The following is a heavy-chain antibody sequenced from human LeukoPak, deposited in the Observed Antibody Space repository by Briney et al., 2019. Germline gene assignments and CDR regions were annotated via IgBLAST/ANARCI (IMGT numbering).Heavy chain of an antibody. V-gene: IGHV4-30-2*01. J-gene: IGHJ5*02. Sequence: SETLSLTCTVSGGSISSGGYSWSWTRQPPGKGLEWIGYIYHSGSTYYNPSLKSRVTISVDRSKNQFSLKLSSVTAADTAVYYCAREIGYCSSTSCYNWFDPWGQGTLVTVSS. CDR1: GGSISSGGYS. CDR3: AREIGYCSSTSCYNWFDP. D-gene: IGHD2-2*01. CDR2: IYHSGST.